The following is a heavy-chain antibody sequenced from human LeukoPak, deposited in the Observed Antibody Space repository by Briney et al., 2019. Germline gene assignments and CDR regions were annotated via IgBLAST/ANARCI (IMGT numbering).Heavy chain of an antibody. Sequence: PETLLLTCTVSGGSIGSYYWSWIRQPPGKGQEWIGYIYYSGSTNYNPSLKSRVTISVDTSKNQFSLKLSSVTAADTAVYYCARDFGYDSSGYYYEYFDYWGQGTLVTVSS. J-gene: IGHJ4*02. CDR1: GGSIGSYY. CDR2: IYYSGST. D-gene: IGHD3-22*01. V-gene: IGHV4-59*01. CDR3: ARDFGYDSSGYYYEYFDY.